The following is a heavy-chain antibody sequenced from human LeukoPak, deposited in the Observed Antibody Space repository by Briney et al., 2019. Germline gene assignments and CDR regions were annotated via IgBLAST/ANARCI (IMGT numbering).Heavy chain of an antibody. Sequence: SETLSLTCTVSGGSISSYYWSWIRQPPGKGLEWIGYIYYSGSTNYNPSLKSRVTISVDTSKNQFSLKLSSVTAADTAVYYCASLGSSSSLGWFDPWGQGTLVTVSS. CDR3: ASLGSSSSLGWFDP. CDR2: IYYSGST. V-gene: IGHV4-59*01. J-gene: IGHJ5*02. CDR1: GGSISSYY. D-gene: IGHD6-6*01.